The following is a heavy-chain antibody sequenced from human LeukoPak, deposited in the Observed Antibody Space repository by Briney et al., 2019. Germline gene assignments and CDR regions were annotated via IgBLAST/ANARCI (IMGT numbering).Heavy chain of an antibody. Sequence: PGGSLRLSCVGSGFTFSSYALSWVRQAPGKGLEWVSAISESGGTTYYADSVKGRFTISRDSSKNTLYLQMNSLRADDTALYYCAKDEDWASGHYLDYWGQGTLVTVSS. CDR1: GFTFSSYA. V-gene: IGHV3-23*01. J-gene: IGHJ4*02. CDR2: ISESGGTT. CDR3: AKDEDWASGHYLDY. D-gene: IGHD3-10*01.